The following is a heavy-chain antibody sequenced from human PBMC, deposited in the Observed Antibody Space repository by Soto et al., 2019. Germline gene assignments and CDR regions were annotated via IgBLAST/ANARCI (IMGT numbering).Heavy chain of an antibody. CDR1: GGSFSGYY. Sequence: SETLSLTCAVYGGSFSGYYWSWIRQPPGKGLEWIGEINHSGSTNYNPSLKSRVTISVDTSKNQFSLKLSSVTAADTAVYYCARGPDPSAARFHSTNWFDPWGQGTLVTVSS. CDR3: ARGPDPSAARFHSTNWFDP. J-gene: IGHJ5*02. CDR2: INHSGST. V-gene: IGHV4-34*01. D-gene: IGHD6-13*01.